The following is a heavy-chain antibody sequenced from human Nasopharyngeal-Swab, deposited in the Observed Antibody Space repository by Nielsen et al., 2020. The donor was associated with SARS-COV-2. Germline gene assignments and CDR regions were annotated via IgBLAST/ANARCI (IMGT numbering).Heavy chain of an antibody. Sequence: ASVKVSCKASGYTFTSYDINWVRKATGQGLKWMGWMNPNSGNTGYAQKFQGRVTMTRNTSISTAYMELSSLRSEDTAVYYCARGRKITMIVVVIPTHYYYMDVWGKGTTVTVSS. D-gene: IGHD3-22*01. CDR1: GYTFTSYD. CDR2: MNPNSGNT. CDR3: ARGRKITMIVVVIPTHYYYMDV. V-gene: IGHV1-8*01. J-gene: IGHJ6*03.